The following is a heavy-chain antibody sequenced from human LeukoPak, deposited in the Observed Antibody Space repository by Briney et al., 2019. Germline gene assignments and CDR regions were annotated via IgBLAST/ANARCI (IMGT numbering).Heavy chain of an antibody. CDR3: ARGLVDYYDSSGYPFDY. V-gene: IGHV3-48*04. J-gene: IGHJ4*02. CDR1: GFTFSTYG. CDR2: ISRSGGTI. Sequence: GGSLRLSCAASGFTFSTYGMNWVRQAPGKGLEWVSYISRSGGTIYYADSVKGRFTISRDNAKNSLYLQMNSLRAEDTAVYYCARGLVDYYDSSGYPFDYWGQGTLVTVSS. D-gene: IGHD3-22*01.